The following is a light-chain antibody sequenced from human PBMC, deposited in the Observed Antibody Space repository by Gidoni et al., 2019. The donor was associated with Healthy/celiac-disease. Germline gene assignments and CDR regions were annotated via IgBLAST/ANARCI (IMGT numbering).Light chain of an antibody. V-gene: IGLV1-44*01. Sequence: QSVLTQPPSASGTPGQRVTSSCSGSSSNIGRNTVNWYQQLPGPAPKLLIYSNNQRPSGVPDRFSGSKSGTSASLAISGLQSEDEADYYCAAWDDSLNGWVFGGGTKLTVL. CDR1: SSNIGRNT. J-gene: IGLJ3*02. CDR3: AAWDDSLNGWV. CDR2: SNN.